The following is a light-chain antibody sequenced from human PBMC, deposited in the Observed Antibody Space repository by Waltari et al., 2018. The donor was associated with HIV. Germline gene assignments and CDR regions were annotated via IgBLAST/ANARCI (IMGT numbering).Light chain of an antibody. J-gene: IGKJ1*01. CDR2: CAS. V-gene: IGKV3-15*01. CDR1: QSGSSN. Sequence: EIVMTQSPATLSVSPGERATLPCRASQSGSSNLAWYKQKPGQAPRRLIYCASTRATGIPARFSGSGSGTEFTLTVSSLQSEDFAVYDCQQYNNWPPWTFGQGTKVEIK. CDR3: QQYNNWPPWT.